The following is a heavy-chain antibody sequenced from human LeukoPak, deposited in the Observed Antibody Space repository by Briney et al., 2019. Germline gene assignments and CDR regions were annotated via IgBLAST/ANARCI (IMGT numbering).Heavy chain of an antibody. J-gene: IGHJ3*02. Sequence: PSETLSLTCTVSGASINNYYWSWIRQPAGKGLEWIGRIYTRGSTNYNPSLKSRVTMSVDTSKNQFSLKLSSVTAADTAVYYCARGRYCSADICSGGDAFDIWGQGTMVSVSS. V-gene: IGHV4-4*07. CDR1: GASINNYY. D-gene: IGHD2-15*01. CDR3: ARGRYCSADICSGGDAFDI. CDR2: IYTRGST.